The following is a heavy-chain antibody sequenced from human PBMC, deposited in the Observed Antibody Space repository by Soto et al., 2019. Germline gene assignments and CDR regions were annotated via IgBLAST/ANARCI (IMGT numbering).Heavy chain of an antibody. Sequence: QVQLVQSGAEVRKPGSSVKVSCKSSGGIFRSNAISWVRQAPGQGLEWMGAIIPQFPTPYYAQKFQGRVTIPADESTSTAYMALNSLRSDDTAVYFCARDAADTPMVYWGQGTLLTVSS. CDR3: ARDAADTPMVY. V-gene: IGHV1-69*01. CDR1: GGIFRSNA. J-gene: IGHJ4*02. D-gene: IGHD5-18*01. CDR2: IIPQFPTP.